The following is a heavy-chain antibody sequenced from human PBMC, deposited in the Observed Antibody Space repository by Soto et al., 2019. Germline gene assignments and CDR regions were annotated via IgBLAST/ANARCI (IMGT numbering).Heavy chain of an antibody. V-gene: IGHV1-46*01. CDR2: INPSGGST. CDR1: GYTFTSYY. CDR3: ARDLSVTTALWYLLDP. D-gene: IGHD4-17*01. J-gene: IGHJ5*02. Sequence: GASVKVSCKASGYTFTSYYMHWVRQAPGQGLEWMGIINPSGGSTSYAQKFQGRVTMTRDTSTSTVYMELSSLRSEDTAVYYCARDLSVTTALWYLLDPWGQGTLVTVSS.